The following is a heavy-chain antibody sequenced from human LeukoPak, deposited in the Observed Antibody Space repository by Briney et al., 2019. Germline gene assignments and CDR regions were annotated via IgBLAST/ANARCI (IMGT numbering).Heavy chain of an antibody. CDR1: GGSISSYY. V-gene: IGHV4-59*01. D-gene: IGHD3-10*01. CDR2: IYYSGST. J-gene: IGHJ4*02. CDR3: ARGSSMVRGVTAPLDY. Sequence: SETLSLTCTVSGGSISSYYWSWIRKPPGKGLEWIGYIYYSGSTNYNPSLKSRVTISVDTSKNQFSLELSSVTAADTAVYYCARGSSMVRGVTAPLDYWGQGTLVTVSS.